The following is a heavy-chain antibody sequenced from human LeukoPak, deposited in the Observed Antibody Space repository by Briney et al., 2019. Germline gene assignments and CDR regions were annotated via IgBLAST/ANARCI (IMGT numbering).Heavy chain of an antibody. CDR3: ARLTVVTATRSLDY. V-gene: IGHV3-48*02. CDR2: ISSSSTTI. D-gene: IGHD2-21*02. J-gene: IGHJ4*02. Sequence: GGSPRLSCAASGLSITSYSMNWVRQAPGKGLEWVSHISSSSTTIDYADSVKGRFTISRDNAKNSLYLQMNSLRDEDTAVYYCARLTVVTATRSLDYWGQGTLVTVSS. CDR1: GLSITSYS.